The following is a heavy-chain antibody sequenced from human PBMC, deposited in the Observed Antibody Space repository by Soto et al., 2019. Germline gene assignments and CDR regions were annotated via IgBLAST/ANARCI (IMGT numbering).Heavy chain of an antibody. Sequence: EQLQQWGAGLLKPSETLSLTCAVYGGSFSGYYWSWIRQPPGKGLEWIGEINHSGSTNYNPSLKSRVTISVDTSKNQFSLKLSSVTAADTAVYYCARVGDPRYCSGGSYYHFDYWGQGTLVTVSS. J-gene: IGHJ4*02. CDR2: INHSGST. CDR1: GGSFSGYY. D-gene: IGHD2-15*01. V-gene: IGHV4-34*01. CDR3: ARVGDPRYCSGGSYYHFDY.